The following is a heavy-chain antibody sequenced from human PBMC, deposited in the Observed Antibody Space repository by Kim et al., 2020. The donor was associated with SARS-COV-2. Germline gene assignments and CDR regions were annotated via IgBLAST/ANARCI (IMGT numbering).Heavy chain of an antibody. Sequence: GGSLRLSCAASGFTFSSYGMHWVRQAPGKGLEWVAVIWYDGSNKYNADSVKGRFTISRDNSKNTLYLQMNSLRAEDTAVYYCARDPPPYCSGGSCYPHYWGQGTLVTVSS. D-gene: IGHD2-15*01. CDR3: ARDPPPYCSGGSCYPHY. CDR1: GFTFSSYG. J-gene: IGHJ4*02. CDR2: IWYDGSNK. V-gene: IGHV3-33*01.